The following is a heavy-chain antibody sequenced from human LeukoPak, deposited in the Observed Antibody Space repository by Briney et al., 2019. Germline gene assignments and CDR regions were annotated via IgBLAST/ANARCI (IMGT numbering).Heavy chain of an antibody. CDR3: AREGGTDPYSSGWYTDY. Sequence: SETLSLTCTVSGGSISSYYWSWIRQPPGKGLEWIGYIYYSGSTNYSPSLKSRVTISVDTSKNQFSLKLSSVTAADTAVYYCAREGGTDPYSSGWYTDYWGQGTLVTVSS. V-gene: IGHV4-59*01. D-gene: IGHD6-19*01. CDR1: GGSISSYY. CDR2: IYYSGST. J-gene: IGHJ4*02.